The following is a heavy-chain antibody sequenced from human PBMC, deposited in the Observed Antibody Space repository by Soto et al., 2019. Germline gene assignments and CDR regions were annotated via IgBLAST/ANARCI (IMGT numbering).Heavy chain of an antibody. J-gene: IGHJ6*03. CDR2: MNPNSGNT. CDR3: AGEPVGGYSGSEEGGYYYYYMDA. Sequence: QVQLVQSGAEVKKPGASVKVSCKASGYTFTSYDINWVRQATGQGLVWMGWMNPNSGNTGDAQKFQGRVTTTRNTTLHISNRELRSLRSEDTSVYYCAGEPVGGYSGSEEGGYYYYYMDAWGKGTTVTV. CDR1: GYTFTSYD. V-gene: IGHV1-8*01. D-gene: IGHD5-12*01.